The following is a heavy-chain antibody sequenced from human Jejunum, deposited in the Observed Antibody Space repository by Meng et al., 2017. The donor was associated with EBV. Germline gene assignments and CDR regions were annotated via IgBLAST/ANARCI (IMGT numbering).Heavy chain of an antibody. D-gene: IGHD4-17*01. CDR1: GYTFTSYG. CDR3: ARTGYGGYSTTIYYFDY. J-gene: IGHJ4*02. CDR2: NSAYNGNT. V-gene: IGHV1-18*01. Sequence: QIQLVQSGAEVKKPGASVKVSCKASGYTFTSYGLTWVRQAPGQGLEWMGWNSAYNGNTNYAQKFQGRVTMTTDSSTSTAYMEVRSLRSDDTAVYYCARTGYGGYSTTIYYFDYWGQGPLVTVSS.